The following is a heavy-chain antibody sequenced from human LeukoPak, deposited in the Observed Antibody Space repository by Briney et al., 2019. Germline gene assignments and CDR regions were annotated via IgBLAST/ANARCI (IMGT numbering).Heavy chain of an antibody. J-gene: IGHJ4*02. CDR2: IRYDGSNE. D-gene: IGHD6-6*01. CDR3: AKGPSIPVRMGFDY. Sequence: PGGSLRLSCAASGFTFSSYGMHWVRQAPGKGLEWVAFIRYDGSNEYYADSVKGRFTISRDNSKNTLYLQMNSLRAEDTAVYYCAKGPSIPVRMGFDYWGQGTLVTVSS. V-gene: IGHV3-30*02. CDR1: GFTFSSYG.